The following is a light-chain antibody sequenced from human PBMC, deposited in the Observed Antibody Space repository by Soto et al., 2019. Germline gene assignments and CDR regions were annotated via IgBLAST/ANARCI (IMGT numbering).Light chain of an antibody. CDR2: KKT. Sequence: QSVLTQPPSASGTPGQTVSISCSGSSSNIGSNYVSWYQKFPGTAPKLLIHKKTQRPSGVPDRFYASKSGTSASLAISGHRSEDEGDYYCATWDDSLSGWVFGGGTKLTVL. V-gene: IGLV1-47*01. J-gene: IGLJ3*02. CDR1: SSNIGSNY. CDR3: ATWDDSLSGWV.